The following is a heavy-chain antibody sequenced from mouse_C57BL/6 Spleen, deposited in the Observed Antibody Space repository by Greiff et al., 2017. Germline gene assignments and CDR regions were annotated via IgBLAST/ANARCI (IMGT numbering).Heavy chain of an antibody. CDR2: IDPSDSET. Sequence: VQLQQPGAELVRPGSSVKLSCKASGYTFTSYWMHWVKQRPIQGLEWIGNIDPSDSETHYNQKFKDKATLTVDKSSSTAYMQLSSLTSEDSAVYYCARGDNSAWFAYRGQGALVTVSA. CDR3: ARGDNSAWFAY. D-gene: IGHD1-3*01. J-gene: IGHJ3*01. V-gene: IGHV1-52*01. CDR1: GYTFTSYW.